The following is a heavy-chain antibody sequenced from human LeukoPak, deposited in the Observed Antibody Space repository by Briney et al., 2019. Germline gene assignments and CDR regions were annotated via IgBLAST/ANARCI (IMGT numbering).Heavy chain of an antibody. D-gene: IGHD6-13*01. V-gene: IGHV3-9*01. CDR3: VKDRYSSCWYYFDY. Sequence: GGSLRLSCAASGFTFDDYAMHWVRQAPGKGLEWVSGISWNSGSIGYADSVKGRFTISRDNAKNSLYLQMNSLRAEDTALYYCVKDRYSSCWYYFDYWGQGTLVTVSS. CDR2: ISWNSGSI. CDR1: GFTFDDYA. J-gene: IGHJ4*02.